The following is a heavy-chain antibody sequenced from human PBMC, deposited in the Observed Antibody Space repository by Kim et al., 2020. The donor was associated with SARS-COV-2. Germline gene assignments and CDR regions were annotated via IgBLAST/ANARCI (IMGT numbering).Heavy chain of an antibody. CDR2: ISGSDSST. V-gene: IGHV3-23*01. CDR3: AKSGGFSGGVLDY. D-gene: IGHD2-8*02. CDR1: GFTFSKFA. J-gene: IGHJ4*02. Sequence: WGSLRLSCAATGFTFSKFAMDWVRQAPGKGLEWVAAISGSDSSTYYADSVKGRVTISRDNSKNTLYLQMSSLRADDTAIYYCAKSGGFSGGVLDYWGQGTLVTVSS.